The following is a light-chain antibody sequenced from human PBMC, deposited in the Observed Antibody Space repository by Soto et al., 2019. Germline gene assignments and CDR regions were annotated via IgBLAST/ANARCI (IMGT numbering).Light chain of an antibody. CDR3: QQYDNLPRAT. CDR2: DAY. J-gene: IGKJ3*01. V-gene: IGKV1-33*01. CDR1: EDINNY. Sequence: DIQMTQSPSSLSASVGDRVTITCRATEDINNYLIWYQQKPGRAPKLLIYDAYNLETGVPSRFSGSGSGTDFFLTISNLQPEDTATYYCQQYDNLPRATFGPGTKVEIK.